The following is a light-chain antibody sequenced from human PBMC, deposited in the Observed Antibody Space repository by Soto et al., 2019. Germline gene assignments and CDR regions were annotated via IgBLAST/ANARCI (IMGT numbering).Light chain of an antibody. J-gene: IGKJ3*01. CDR2: DTS. V-gene: IGKV3-11*01. Sequence: EIVLTQSPATLSLSPGETATLSCRASQSVSGYIGWYQQKPGLAPRLLIHDTSSRATGIPDRFSGGGSGTDFTLTISSLEPEDFAVYYCQHRNNRPFSFGPGTKVDIK. CDR1: QSVSGY. CDR3: QHRNNRPFS.